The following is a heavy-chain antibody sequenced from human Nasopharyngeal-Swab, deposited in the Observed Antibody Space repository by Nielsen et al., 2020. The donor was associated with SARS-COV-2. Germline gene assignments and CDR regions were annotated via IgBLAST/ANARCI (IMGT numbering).Heavy chain of an antibody. CDR2: ISSSSSYT. D-gene: IGHD1-26*01. CDR3: AREYSGSYLGVDY. CDR1: GFTFSDYY. Sequence: GGSLRLSCAASGFTFSDYYMSWIRQAPGKGLEWVSYISSSSSYTNYADSVKGRFTISRDNAKNSLCLQMNSLRAEDTAVYYCAREYSGSYLGVDYWGQGTLVTVSS. V-gene: IGHV3-11*06. J-gene: IGHJ4*02.